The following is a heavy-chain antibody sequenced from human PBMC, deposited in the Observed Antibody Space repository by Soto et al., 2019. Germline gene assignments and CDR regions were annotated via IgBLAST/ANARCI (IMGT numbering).Heavy chain of an antibody. CDR1: GYTFDSYG. CDR3: ARESPPADY. CDR2: ISAYNDNT. V-gene: IGHV1-18*01. J-gene: IGHJ4*02. Sequence: ASVKVSCKASGYTFDSYGISWVRQAPRQGLEWMGWISAYNDNTNYAQNLQGRVTMTTDTSTSTAYMELRSLRSDDTAVYYCARESPPADYWGQGTLVTVSS.